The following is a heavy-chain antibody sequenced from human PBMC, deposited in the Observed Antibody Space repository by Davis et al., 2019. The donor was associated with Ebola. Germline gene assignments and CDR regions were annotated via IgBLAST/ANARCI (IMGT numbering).Heavy chain of an antibody. CDR3: AREIYQPGAFDI. D-gene: IGHD2-2*01. Sequence: SVKVSCKASGGTFSTYAFSWMRQAPGQGLEWMGGIVPIFGTANYAQKFQGRVTITADESTRTAYMEVSSLGFEDTAVYFCAREIYQPGAFDIWGQGTMVTVSS. CDR2: IVPIFGTA. J-gene: IGHJ3*02. V-gene: IGHV1-69*13. CDR1: GGTFSTYA.